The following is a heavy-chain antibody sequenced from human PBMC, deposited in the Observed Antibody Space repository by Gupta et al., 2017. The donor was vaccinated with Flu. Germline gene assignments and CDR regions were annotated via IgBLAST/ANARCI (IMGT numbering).Heavy chain of an antibody. CDR3: AKADSPRGQITCGGAPHYFDY. CDR2: ISWNSGSI. Sequence: EVQLVESGGGLVQPGRSLRLSCAASGFTFDDYAMHWVRQAPGKGLEWVSGISWNSGSIGYADPVKGRFTSTRDNAKNSLYLQMNSLRAEDAALYYCAKADSPRGQITCGGAPHYFDYWGQGALVTVSS. D-gene: IGHD3-16*01. J-gene: IGHJ4*02. V-gene: IGHV3-9*01. CDR1: GFTFDDYA.